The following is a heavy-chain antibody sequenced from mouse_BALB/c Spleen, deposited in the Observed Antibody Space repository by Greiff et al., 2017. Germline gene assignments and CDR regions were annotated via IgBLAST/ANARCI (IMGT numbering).Heavy chain of an antibody. D-gene: IGHD2-1*01. V-gene: IGHV7-1*02. CDR3: ARDAVYGNYVTWFAY. CDR2: SRNKANDYTT. J-gene: IGHJ3*01. CDR1: GFTFSDFY. Sequence: EVQLVESGGGLVQPGGSLRLSCATSGFTFSDFYMEWVRQPPGKRLEWIAASRNKANDYTTEYSASVKGRFIVSRDTSQSILYLQMNALRAEDTAIYYCARDAVYGNYVTWFAYWGQGTLVTVSA.